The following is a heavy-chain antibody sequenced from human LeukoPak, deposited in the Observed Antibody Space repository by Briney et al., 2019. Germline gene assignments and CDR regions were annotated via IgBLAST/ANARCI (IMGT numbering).Heavy chain of an antibody. V-gene: IGHV3-21*01. CDR2: ISSSGSYI. J-gene: IGHJ3*02. D-gene: IGHD3-10*01. CDR1: RFTFSNYN. CDR3: ARDKSGSYKAFDI. Sequence: GGSLRLSCAASRFTFSNYNMNWVRQAPGEGLEWVSSISSSGSYIYYADSVKGRFAISRDNSKNTLYLQMNSLRAEDTAVYYCARDKSGSYKAFDIWGQGTMVTVS.